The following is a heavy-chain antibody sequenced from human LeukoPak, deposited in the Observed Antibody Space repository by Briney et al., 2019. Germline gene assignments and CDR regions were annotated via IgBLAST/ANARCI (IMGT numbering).Heavy chain of an antibody. D-gene: IGHD3-22*01. CDR2: ISGSGGST. J-gene: IGHJ4*02. Sequence: GGSLRLSCAASGFTFSSYAMSWVRQAPGKGLEWVSAISGSGGSTYYADSVKGRFTISRDNSKNTLCLQMNSLRAEDTAVYYCARDTGYYYDSSGPDYWGQGTLVTVSS. V-gene: IGHV3-23*01. CDR1: GFTFSSYA. CDR3: ARDTGYYYDSSGPDY.